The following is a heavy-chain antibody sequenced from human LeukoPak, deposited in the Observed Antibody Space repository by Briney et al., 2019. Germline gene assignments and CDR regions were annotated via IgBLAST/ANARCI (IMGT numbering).Heavy chain of an antibody. CDR3: ARDLSDYGDYVFDY. D-gene: IGHD4-17*01. Sequence: GGSLRLSCAASGFTFSSYSMNWVRQAPGKGLEWVSSISSSSIYIYYADSVKGRFTISRDNAKNSLNLQMNSLRAEDTAVYYCARDLSDYGDYVFDYWGQGTLVTVSS. CDR1: GFTFSSYS. V-gene: IGHV3-21*01. CDR2: ISSSSIYI. J-gene: IGHJ4*02.